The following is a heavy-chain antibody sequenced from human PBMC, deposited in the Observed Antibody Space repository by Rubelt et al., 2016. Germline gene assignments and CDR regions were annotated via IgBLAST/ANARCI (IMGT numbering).Heavy chain of an antibody. D-gene: IGHD5-18*01. CDR1: GGSISSSSYY. Sequence: QLQLQESGPGLVKPSETLSLTCTVSGGSISSSSYYWGWIRQPPGKGLEWIGSIYYSGSTYYNPSLNSRVTISVDTSKNQFSLKLSSVTAADTAVYYCARMGHSYGYPYYYYYMDVWGKGTTVTVSS. CDR3: ARMGHSYGYPYYYYYMDV. J-gene: IGHJ6*03. CDR2: IYYSGST. V-gene: IGHV4-39*07.